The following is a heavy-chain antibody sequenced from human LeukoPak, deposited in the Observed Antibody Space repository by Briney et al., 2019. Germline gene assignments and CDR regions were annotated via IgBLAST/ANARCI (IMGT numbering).Heavy chain of an antibody. CDR2: ITPNNGYA. CDR1: GYAFSNSG. CDR3: ARNKSTSLGYY. D-gene: IGHD2-2*01. V-gene: IGHV1-18*01. J-gene: IGHJ4*02. Sequence: ASVKVSCKASGYAFSNSGISWVRQAPGQGLEWMGWITPNNGYAHYAQKLQGRVTMTTDTSTSTAYMELRSLRSDVTAVYYCARNKSTSLGYYWGQGTLVTVSS.